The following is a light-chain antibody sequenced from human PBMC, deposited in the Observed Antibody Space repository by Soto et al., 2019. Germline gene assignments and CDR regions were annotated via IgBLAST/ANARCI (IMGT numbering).Light chain of an antibody. V-gene: IGKV3-20*01. CDR3: QQYGSSGT. J-gene: IGKJ1*01. Sequence: DIVLTQSPGNLSLSPGGRATLSCRASQSVSSSYLAWYQQKPGQAPRLLIYGASNRATGTPDRFSGSGSGTDFTLTISRLEPEEFAVDYRQQYGSSGTFGQGNKVDIK. CDR1: QSVSSSY. CDR2: GAS.